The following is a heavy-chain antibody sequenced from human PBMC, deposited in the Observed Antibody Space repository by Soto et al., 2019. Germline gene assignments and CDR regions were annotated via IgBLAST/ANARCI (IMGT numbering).Heavy chain of an antibody. CDR2: INPSGGST. J-gene: IGHJ4*02. CDR1: GYTFTSYY. D-gene: IGHD3-22*01. V-gene: IGHV1-46*03. CDR3: ARSEMPEQYYYDSSGYYPFDY. Sequence: ASVKVSCKASGYTFTSYYMHWVRQAPGQGLEWMGIINPSGGSTSYAQKFQGRVTMTRDTSTSTVYMELSSLRSEDTAVYYCARSEMPEQYYYDSSGYYPFDYWGQGTLVTVSS.